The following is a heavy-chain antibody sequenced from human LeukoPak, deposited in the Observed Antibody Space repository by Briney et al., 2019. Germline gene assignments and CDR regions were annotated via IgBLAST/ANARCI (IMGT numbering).Heavy chain of an antibody. V-gene: IGHV4-59*01. CDR1: ADSFSHYY. D-gene: IGHD6-19*01. CDR3: ARLRWQVVGPYFDS. CDR2: IYSTGST. Sequence: SETLSLTCTFSADSFSHYYWSWIPQPPGKGLEWLGHIYSTGSTDYNPSLRSRVVISIDSSTNQFSLKLRSVTAADTAFYYCARLRWQVVGPYFDSWSQGTLVTVSS. J-gene: IGHJ4*02.